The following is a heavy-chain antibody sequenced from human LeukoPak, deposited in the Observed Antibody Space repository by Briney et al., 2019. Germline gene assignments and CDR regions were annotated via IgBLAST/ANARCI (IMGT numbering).Heavy chain of an antibody. CDR1: GFTFSSYA. CDR3: AKGEDCSSTSCYKGSI. CDR2: ISGSGGST. D-gene: IGHD2-2*02. V-gene: IGHV3-23*01. J-gene: IGHJ3*02. Sequence: GGSLRLSCAASGFTFSSYAMSWVRQAPGKGLEWVSAISGSGGSTYYADSVKGRFTISRDNSKNTLYLQMNSLRAEDTAVYYCAKGEDCSSTSCYKGSIWGQGTMVTVSS.